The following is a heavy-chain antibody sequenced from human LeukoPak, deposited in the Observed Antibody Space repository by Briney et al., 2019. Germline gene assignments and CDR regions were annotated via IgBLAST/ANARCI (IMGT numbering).Heavy chain of an antibody. CDR3: ARQYDLLAGPYYFDF. V-gene: IGHV5-51*07. CDR2: IYPGDSDT. CDR1: GYSFTSYW. Sequence: GESLKISCKGSGYSFTSYWIGWVHQMPGKGLEWMGIIYPGDSDTRYSPSFQGQVTISADKSISTAYLQWSSLKASDTAIYYCARQYDLLAGPYYFDFWGQGTLVTVSS. J-gene: IGHJ4*02. D-gene: IGHD3/OR15-3a*01.